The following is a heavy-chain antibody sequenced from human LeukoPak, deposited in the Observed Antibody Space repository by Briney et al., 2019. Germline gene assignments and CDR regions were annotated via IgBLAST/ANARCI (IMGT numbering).Heavy chain of an antibody. J-gene: IGHJ3*02. Sequence: NTSETLSLTCAVYGGSFSGYYWSWIRQPPGKGLEWIGEINHSGSTNYNPSLKSRVTISVDTSKNQFSLKLSSVTAADTAVYYCARGRRPIAVAGTRKAFDIWGQGTMVTVSS. D-gene: IGHD6-19*01. CDR1: GGSFSGYY. CDR2: INHSGST. CDR3: ARGRRPIAVAGTRKAFDI. V-gene: IGHV4-34*01.